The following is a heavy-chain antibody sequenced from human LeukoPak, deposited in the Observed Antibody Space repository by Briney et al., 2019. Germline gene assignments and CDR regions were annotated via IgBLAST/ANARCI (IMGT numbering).Heavy chain of an antibody. CDR1: GLSFRTYS. J-gene: IGHJ4*02. D-gene: IGHD2-15*01. CDR3: ARGLAYFDY. V-gene: IGHV3-48*01. CDR2: ISSDSDII. Sequence: GGSLRLSCAVSGLSFRTYSMNWVRQAPGKGLEWLSYISSDSDIIYYADSVRGRFTVSRDNAKNSLDLQMNSLRAEDTAVYYCARGLAYFDYWGQGTLVTVSS.